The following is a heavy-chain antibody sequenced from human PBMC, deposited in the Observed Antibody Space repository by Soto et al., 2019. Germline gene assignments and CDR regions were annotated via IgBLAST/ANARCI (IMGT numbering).Heavy chain of an antibody. CDR3: AKDWGYSTEGYYGMDV. CDR1: GFTLNNYA. CDR2: ISGGGGTT. Sequence: EVQLLESGGGLVQPGGSLGLTCAASGFTLNNYAMNWVRQAPGKGLEWVSAISGGGGTTYYADSVKGRFTISRDNSKNTLFLQMNSLRAEDTAIYYCAKDWGYSTEGYYGMDVWGQGTPVIVSS. J-gene: IGHJ6*02. V-gene: IGHV3-23*01. D-gene: IGHD3-16*01.